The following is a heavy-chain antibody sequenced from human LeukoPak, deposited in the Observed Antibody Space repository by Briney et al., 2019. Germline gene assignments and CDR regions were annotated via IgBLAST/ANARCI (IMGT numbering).Heavy chain of an antibody. J-gene: IGHJ4*02. CDR1: VHTCSDCY. CDR2: ISSSSSYT. D-gene: IGHD4-17*01. Sequence: GGSLTLLCAASVHTCSDCYMIWMRQAPGRGVEWVSYISSSSSYTNYADSVKGRFTISRDNAKNSLYLQMNSLRAEDTAVYYCARDPMGYGDYGFDYWGQGTLVTVS. V-gene: IGHV3-11*06. CDR3: ARDPMGYGDYGFDY.